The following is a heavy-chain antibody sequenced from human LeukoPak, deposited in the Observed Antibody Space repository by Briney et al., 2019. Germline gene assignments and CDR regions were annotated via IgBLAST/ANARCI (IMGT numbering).Heavy chain of an antibody. D-gene: IGHD6-6*01. J-gene: IGHJ4*02. CDR2: IWYDGSNK. CDR1: GFTFSSYG. V-gene: IGHV3-33*06. Sequence: GGSLRLSCAASGFTFSSYGMHWVRQAPGKGLEWVAVIWYDGSNKYYADSVKGRFTISRDNSKNTPYLQMNSLRAEDTAVYYCAKASQGTEYSSSSSYFDYWGQGTLVTVSS. CDR3: AKASQGTEYSSSSSYFDY.